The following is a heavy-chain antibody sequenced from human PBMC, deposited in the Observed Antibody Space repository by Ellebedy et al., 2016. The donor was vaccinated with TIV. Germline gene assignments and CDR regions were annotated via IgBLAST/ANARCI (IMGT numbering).Heavy chain of an antibody. CDR3: ARHSVAMTTITPFDF. CDR2: INPNSGGT. J-gene: IGHJ4*02. V-gene: IGHV1-2*02. CDR1: GYTFTGYY. D-gene: IGHD5-24*01. Sequence: ASVKVSCKASGYTFTGYYLHWVRQAPGQGLEWMGWINPNSGGTNYAQKFQDRVKITADKSTSTAYMELSSLRSEDTAVYFCARHSVAMTTITPFDFWGQGTLVTVSS.